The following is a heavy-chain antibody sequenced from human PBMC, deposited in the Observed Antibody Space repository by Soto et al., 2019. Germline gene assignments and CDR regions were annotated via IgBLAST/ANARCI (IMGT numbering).Heavy chain of an antibody. CDR3: VRDGTKTLRDWFDP. D-gene: IGHD1-1*01. Sequence: QVQLQESGPGLVKPSETLSLTCTVSGASISGFYWSWIRKSAGKGLEWIGRIYATGTTDYNPSLESRVMMSVDTSKKQFSLKLMSVTAADTAVYYCVRDGTKTLRDWFDPWGQGISVTVSS. V-gene: IGHV4-4*07. J-gene: IGHJ5*02. CDR1: GASISGFY. CDR2: IYATGTT.